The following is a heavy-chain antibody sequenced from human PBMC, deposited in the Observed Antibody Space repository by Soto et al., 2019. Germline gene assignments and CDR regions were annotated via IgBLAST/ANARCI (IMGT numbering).Heavy chain of an antibody. Sequence: GGSLRLSCAASGFTFSSYAMSWVRQAPGKGLEWVSAISGSGGSTYYADSVKGRFTISRDNSKNTLYLQMNSLRAEDTAVYYCAKRREYLTARPYFDYWGQGTLVTVSS. CDR2: ISGSGGST. D-gene: IGHD2-21*02. J-gene: IGHJ4*02. CDR3: AKRREYLTARPYFDY. V-gene: IGHV3-23*01. CDR1: GFTFSSYA.